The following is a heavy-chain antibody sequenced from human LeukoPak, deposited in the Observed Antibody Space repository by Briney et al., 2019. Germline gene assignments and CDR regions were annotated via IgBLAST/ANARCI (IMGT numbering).Heavy chain of an antibody. J-gene: IGHJ4*02. V-gene: IGHV1-46*01. Sequence: ASVKVSCKASGYTFTSYYMHWVRQAPGQGLEWMGIINPSGGSTSYAQKFQGRVTMTRDTSTSTVYMELSSLRSEDTAVNYCARDPRGQGIAVAVPDYWGQGTLVTVSS. CDR1: GYTFTSYY. CDR2: INPSGGST. CDR3: ARDPRGQGIAVAVPDY. D-gene: IGHD6-19*01.